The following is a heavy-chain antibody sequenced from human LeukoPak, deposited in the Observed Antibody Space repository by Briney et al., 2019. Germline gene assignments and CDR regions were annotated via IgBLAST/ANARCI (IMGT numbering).Heavy chain of an antibody. D-gene: IGHD4-17*01. CDR3: ARGGDYGDLRYFDY. CDR1: GGSINNYY. J-gene: IGHJ4*02. V-gene: IGHV4-59*01. Sequence: SETLSLTCTVSGGSINNYYWSWIRQPPGKGLEWIGYIYYRGSTNYNPSLKSRVTFSVDTTKNQFSLKLNSVTAADTAVYYCARGGDYGDLRYFDYWGQGTLVTVSS. CDR2: IYYRGST.